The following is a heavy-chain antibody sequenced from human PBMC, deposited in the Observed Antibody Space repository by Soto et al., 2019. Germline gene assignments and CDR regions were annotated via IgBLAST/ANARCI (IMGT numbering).Heavy chain of an antibody. CDR2: ISYDGSNK. J-gene: IGHJ6*03. CDR3: AKEDGAMDV. D-gene: IGHD3-16*01. V-gene: IGHV3-30*18. Sequence: QVQLVESGGGVVQPGRSLRLSCAASGFTFSSYGMHWVSQAPGKGLEGVAVISYDGSNKYYADSVKGRFTISRDNSKNTLYLQMNSLRAEDTAVYYCAKEDGAMDVWGKGTTVTVSS. CDR1: GFTFSSYG.